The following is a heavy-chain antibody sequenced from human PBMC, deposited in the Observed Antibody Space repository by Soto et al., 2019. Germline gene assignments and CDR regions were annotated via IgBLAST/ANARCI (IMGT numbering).Heavy chain of an antibody. CDR1: GVYIRGGRYY. J-gene: IGHJ4*02. CDR2: IYYSGST. V-gene: IGHV4-31*02. CDR3: ARDNWENYGSGSYYPD. D-gene: IGHD3-10*01. Sequence: PSDTLSHSCSVDGVYIRGGRYYLSWIRQHPGKGLEWIGYIYYSGSTYYNPSLKSRVTISVDTSKNQFSLKLSSVTAADTAVYYCARDNWENYGSGSYYPDWGQGNLVTVSS.